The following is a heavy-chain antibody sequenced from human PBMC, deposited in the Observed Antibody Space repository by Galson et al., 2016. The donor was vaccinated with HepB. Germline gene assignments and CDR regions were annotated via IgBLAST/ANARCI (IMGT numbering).Heavy chain of an antibody. Sequence: ETLSLTYTVSGGSSSRFHWSWIRQPPGKRLEWIGHIFHTGRPTYTRSLKSRVTITVDTSKNQVSLKLSSVTAADTALYYCARQTSVLTGSAFDIWGQGTRVTVSS. V-gene: IGHV4-59*08. J-gene: IGHJ3*02. CDR2: IFHTGRP. D-gene: IGHD4-23*01. CDR3: ARQTSVLTGSAFDI. CDR1: GGSSSRFH.